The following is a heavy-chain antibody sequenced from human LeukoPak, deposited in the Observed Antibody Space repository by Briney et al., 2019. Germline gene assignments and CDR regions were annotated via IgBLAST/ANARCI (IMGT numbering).Heavy chain of an antibody. D-gene: IGHD4-4*01. Sequence: SETLSLTCAVYGGSFSGYYWSWIRQPPGKGLEWIGEINHSGSTNYNPSLKSRVTISVDTSKNQFSLKLSSVPAADTAVYYCARVPSNSPNYYYYGMDVWGQGTTVTVSS. CDR2: INHSGST. V-gene: IGHV4-34*01. J-gene: IGHJ6*02. CDR1: GGSFSGYY. CDR3: ARVPSNSPNYYYYGMDV.